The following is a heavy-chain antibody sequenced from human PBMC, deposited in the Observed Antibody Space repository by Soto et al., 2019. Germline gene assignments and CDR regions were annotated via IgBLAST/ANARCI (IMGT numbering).Heavy chain of an antibody. J-gene: IGHJ1*01. CDR1: GFTFSSDT. CDR2: ISKTGDST. Sequence: EVQLLESGGGLVQPGGSLRLSCAASGFTFSSDTMSWVRQAPGKGLEWVSAISKTGDSTHYADSVKGRFTISRDTSTNALYLQMNSLSAEYTAVYYCAIRYGGGSFYYFQHWGQGTLVAVSS. CDR3: AIRYGGGSFYYFQH. D-gene: IGHD6-19*01. V-gene: IGHV3-23*01.